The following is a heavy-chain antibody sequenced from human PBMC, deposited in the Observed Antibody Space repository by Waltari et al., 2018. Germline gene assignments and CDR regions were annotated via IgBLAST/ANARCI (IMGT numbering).Heavy chain of an antibody. CDR3: ARHVPYSYNPYCFDY. Sequence: QVQLQESGPGLVKPSETLSLTCAVSGYSISSGYYWGWIRQPPGKGLEWIGRIDHSGSTNDNPSLKSRVTRSVDTSKNQCSLKLSSVTAADTAVYYCARHVPYSYNPYCFDYWGQGTRGTVSS. CDR1: GYSISSGYY. CDR2: IDHSGST. V-gene: IGHV4-38-2*01. D-gene: IGHD5-18*01. J-gene: IGHJ4*02.